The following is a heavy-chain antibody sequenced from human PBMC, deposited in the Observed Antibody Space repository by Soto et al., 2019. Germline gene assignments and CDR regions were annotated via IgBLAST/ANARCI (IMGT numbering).Heavy chain of an antibody. CDR2: INYRGTT. CDR1: GCPVINGCIY. D-gene: IGHD6-13*01. V-gene: IGHV4-31*03. J-gene: IGHJ4*02. CDR3: ARDGPGAAPY. Sequence: SSETLSLTCPVSGCPVINGCIYLNWIRQHPEQGLEWMGYINYRGTTNYNAALKSRILISVDTSKNQFSLRLTSVTSADTAVYYCARDGPGAAPYWGQGTLVTVSS.